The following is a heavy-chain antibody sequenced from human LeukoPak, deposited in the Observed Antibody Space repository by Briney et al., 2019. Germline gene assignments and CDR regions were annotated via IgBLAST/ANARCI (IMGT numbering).Heavy chain of an antibody. CDR3: AKVPPHSSGWSPFDF. CDR1: GYTFTSYW. D-gene: IGHD6-19*01. V-gene: IGHV1-46*01. CDR2: ISPSGDST. Sequence: ASVKVSCKASGYTFTSYWIQWVRQAPGQGLEWMGIISPSGDSTTYAQKFQGRVTMTRDTSTRTVYMELSSLRSEDTAVYYCAKVPPHSSGWSPFDFWGQGTLVTVSS. J-gene: IGHJ4*02.